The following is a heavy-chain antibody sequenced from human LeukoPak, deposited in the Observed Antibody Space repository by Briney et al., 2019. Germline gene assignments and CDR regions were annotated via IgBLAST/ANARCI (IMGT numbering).Heavy chain of an antibody. J-gene: IGHJ4*02. CDR1: GFTFSSYS. V-gene: IGHV3-21*01. D-gene: IGHD4-17*01. Sequence: PGGSLRLSCAASGFTFSSYSMNWVRQAPGKGLEWVSSISSSSSYIYYADSVKGRFDISRDNAKNLLYLQMNSPRAEDTAVYYCAIWGDYGDYVADYWGQGTLVTVSS. CDR2: ISSSSSYI. CDR3: AIWGDYGDYVADY.